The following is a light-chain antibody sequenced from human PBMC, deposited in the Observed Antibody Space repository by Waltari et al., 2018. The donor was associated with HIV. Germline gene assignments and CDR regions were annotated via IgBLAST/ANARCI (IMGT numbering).Light chain of an antibody. Sequence: QSALTQPASVSGSPGQSITIACTGTSSDVGNCNYVSWYQQHPGKAPERMIYGVTTRPAGRADRYSGSKSGNTASLTSSGLQAEDEADYYCCSYAGSSTFVFGTGTKVTVL. CDR1: SSDVGNCNY. CDR2: GVT. V-gene: IGLV2-23*02. J-gene: IGLJ1*01. CDR3: CSYAGSSTFV.